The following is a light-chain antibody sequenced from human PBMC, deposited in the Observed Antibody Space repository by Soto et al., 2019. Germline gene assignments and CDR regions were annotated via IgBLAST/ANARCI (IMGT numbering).Light chain of an antibody. V-gene: IGKV1-5*01. Sequence: DIQMTQSPSTLSASVGDRVTITCRASQSISSWLGWYQQKPGKAPKVLIYDASSLESGVPSRFSGSGSGTEFSLNISSLQPDDFATYYCQQYNHYWTFGQGTKVDIK. CDR2: DAS. CDR3: QQYNHYWT. J-gene: IGKJ1*01. CDR1: QSISSW.